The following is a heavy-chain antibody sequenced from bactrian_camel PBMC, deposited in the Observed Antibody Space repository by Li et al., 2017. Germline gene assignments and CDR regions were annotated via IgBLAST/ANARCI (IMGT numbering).Heavy chain of an antibody. J-gene: IGHJ4*01. CDR2: SSSGALSL. CDR1: GFTFSSYY. CDR3: APHGRPCSGGYCYRTGFMY. D-gene: IGHD2*01. V-gene: IGHV3S40*01. Sequence: VQLVESGGGLVETGGSLRLSCAASGFTFSSYYMSWVRQAPGKGLEWVSSSSSGALSLVYADSVKGRFTISRDNAKNTLYLQMNSLKTEDTAVYYCAPHGRPCSGGYCYRTGFMYWGQGTQVTVS.